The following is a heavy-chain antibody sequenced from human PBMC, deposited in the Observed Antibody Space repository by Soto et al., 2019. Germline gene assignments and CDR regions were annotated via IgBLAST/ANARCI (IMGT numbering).Heavy chain of an antibody. V-gene: IGHV1-8*01. Sequence: ASVKVSCKASGDTFTKYDFNWVRQATGQGLEWMGWMNPSNGNAGYAQKYRGRVTMTSNTSITTAYMELSGLRYDDTAVYYCARRKERSGPNYFDLWGQGTLVTVSS. CDR3: ARRKERSGPNYFDL. CDR1: GDTFTKYD. CDR2: MNPSNGNA. J-gene: IGHJ4*02. D-gene: IGHD6-25*01.